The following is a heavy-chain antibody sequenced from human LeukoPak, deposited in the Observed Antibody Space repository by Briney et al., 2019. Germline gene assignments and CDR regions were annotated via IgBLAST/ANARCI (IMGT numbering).Heavy chain of an antibody. D-gene: IGHD3-10*01. J-gene: IGHJ6*03. CDR3: AREGYYGSGLYYYYYMDV. Sequence: GGSLRLSCAASGFTFSSYWMHWVRQAPGKGLVWVSRIKNDGSSTIYADSVRGRFSISRDNAKNSLYLQMKSLRAEDTAVYYCAREGYYGSGLYYYYYMDVWGKGTTVTVSS. V-gene: IGHV3-74*01. CDR2: IKNDGSST. CDR1: GFTFSSYW.